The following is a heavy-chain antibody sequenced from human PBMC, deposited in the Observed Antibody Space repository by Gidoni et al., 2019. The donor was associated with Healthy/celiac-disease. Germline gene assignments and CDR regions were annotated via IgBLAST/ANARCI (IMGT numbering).Heavy chain of an antibody. D-gene: IGHD2-8*01. J-gene: IGHJ6*02. CDR2: IIPIFGTA. V-gene: IGHV1-69*01. CDR1: GGTFSSYA. CDR3: APMVYATRTGRKPLESEGMDV. Sequence: QVQLVQSGAEVKKPGSSVKVSCKASGGTFSSYAISWVRQAPGQGLEWMGGIIPIFGTANYAQKFQGRVTITADESTSTAYMELSSLRSEDTAVYYCAPMVYATRTGRKPLESEGMDVWGQGTTVTVSS.